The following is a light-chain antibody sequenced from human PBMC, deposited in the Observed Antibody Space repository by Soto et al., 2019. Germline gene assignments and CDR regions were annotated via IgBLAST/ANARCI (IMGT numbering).Light chain of an antibody. CDR1: QDISNY. CDR3: QKYNSAPPWT. Sequence: DIQMTQSPSSLSASVGDRVTITCRATQDISNYLAWYQQKPGKVPNLLIYAASTLQSGVPSRFSGSGSGTDFTLTSSSRQPEDVATYYCQKYNSAPPWTFGQGTKVEI. CDR2: AAS. V-gene: IGKV1-27*01. J-gene: IGKJ1*01.